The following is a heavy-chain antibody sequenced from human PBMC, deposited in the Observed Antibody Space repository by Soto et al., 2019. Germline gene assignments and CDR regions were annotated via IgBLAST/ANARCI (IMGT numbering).Heavy chain of an antibody. CDR3: IRRQYLDY. J-gene: IGHJ4*02. V-gene: IGHV3-49*03. Sequence: EVQLVESGGGLVQPGRSLRLSCTGSGFTFGDYAMSWFRQAPGKGLEWVGFIRSKAYGGATECAASVKGRFTISRDDSKNIAYLQMNSLKTEDTAVYYCIRRQYLDYWGQGTLVTVSS. CDR2: IRSKAYGGAT. CDR1: GFTFGDYA.